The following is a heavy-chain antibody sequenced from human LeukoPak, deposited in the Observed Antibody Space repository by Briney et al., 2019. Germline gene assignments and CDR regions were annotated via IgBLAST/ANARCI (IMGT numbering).Heavy chain of an antibody. CDR1: GFSFSAYI. J-gene: IGHJ4*02. D-gene: IGHD6-19*01. CDR2: IRSDGSST. Sequence: GGSLRLSCVASGFSFSAYIMHWVRQAPGKGLEYVSAIRSDGSSTSYPNSVKGRFIISRDNSKSTLYLQMGSLRAEDTAVYYCTRRYGGHSGWAGYHDSWGQGTLVTVSS. CDR3: TRRYGGHSGWAGYHDS. V-gene: IGHV3-64*01.